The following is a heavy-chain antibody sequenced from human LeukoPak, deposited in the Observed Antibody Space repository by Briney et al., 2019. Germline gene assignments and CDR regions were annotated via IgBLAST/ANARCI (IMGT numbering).Heavy chain of an antibody. J-gene: IGHJ6*02. CDR2: IYHSGST. V-gene: IGHV4-4*02. Sequence: SGTLSLTCAVSGGSISSSNWWSWVRQPPGKGLEWIGEIYHSGSTNYNPSLKSRVTISVDKSKNQFSLKLSSVTAADTAVYYCARVSYSGYDYYYYGMDVWGQGTTVTVSS. CDR3: ARVSYSGYDYYYYGMDV. D-gene: IGHD5-12*01. CDR1: GGSISSSNW.